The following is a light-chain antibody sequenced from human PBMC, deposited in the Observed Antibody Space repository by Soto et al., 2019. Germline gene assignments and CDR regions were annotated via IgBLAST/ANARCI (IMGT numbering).Light chain of an antibody. J-gene: IGKJ4*01. Sequence: EIVLTQSPGTLSLSPGERATLSCRASQSISSSYLAWYQQKPGQAPRLLVYGASSRATGTPDRFSGSGSGTDFTLTISRLEPEDFAVYFCQQRSRSLTFGGGTRVEIK. CDR3: QQRSRSLT. CDR1: QSISSSY. CDR2: GAS. V-gene: IGKV3D-20*02.